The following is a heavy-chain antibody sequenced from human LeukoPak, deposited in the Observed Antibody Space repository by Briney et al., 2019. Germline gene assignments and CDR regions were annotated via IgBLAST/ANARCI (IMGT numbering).Heavy chain of an antibody. Sequence: GGSLRLSCAASGLTFSDYYMSWIRQAPGKGLEWVSYISSSGSTIYYADSVKGRFTISRDNAKNSLYLQMNSLRAEDTAVYYCAKAHYCSSTSCYAFDIWGQGTMVTVSS. J-gene: IGHJ3*02. CDR2: ISSSGSTI. V-gene: IGHV3-11*01. D-gene: IGHD2-2*01. CDR3: AKAHYCSSTSCYAFDI. CDR1: GLTFSDYY.